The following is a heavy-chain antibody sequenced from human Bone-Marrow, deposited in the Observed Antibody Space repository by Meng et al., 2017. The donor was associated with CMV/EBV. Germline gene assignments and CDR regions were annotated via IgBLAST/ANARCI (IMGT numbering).Heavy chain of an antibody. V-gene: IGHV1-46*01. D-gene: IGHD6-13*01. CDR3: ASGRGIAAAGEPRTDV. Sequence: ASVKVSCKASGYTFTSYYMHWVRQAPGQGLEWMGIINPSGGSTSYAQKFQGRVTMTRDTSTSTVYMELSSLRSADTAVYYCASGRGIAAAGEPRTDVWGQGTTVTVSS. J-gene: IGHJ6*02. CDR1: GYTFTSYY. CDR2: INPSGGST.